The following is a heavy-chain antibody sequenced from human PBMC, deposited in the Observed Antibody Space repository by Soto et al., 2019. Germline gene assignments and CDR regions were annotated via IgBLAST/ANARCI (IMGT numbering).Heavy chain of an antibody. CDR3: ARSWGVFNGPVDY. V-gene: IGHV1-18*01. J-gene: IGHJ4*02. Sequence: QVQLVQSGAEVKKPGASVKVSCKASGYTFTSYGISWVRQAPGQGLEWMGWINTYNGNTKYAQKLQGRVTMTTDTSTITAYMDMSSLRSDDTAVYYCARSWGVFNGPVDYWGQGTLVTVSS. CDR2: INTYNGNT. CDR1: GYTFTSYG. D-gene: IGHD2-8*01.